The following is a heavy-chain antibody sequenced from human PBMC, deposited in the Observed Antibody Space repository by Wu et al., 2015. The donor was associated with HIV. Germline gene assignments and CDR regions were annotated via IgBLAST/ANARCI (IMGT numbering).Heavy chain of an antibody. CDR1: GYTFSNYG. CDR3: ARDFVGRATVVTPGIFDY. Sequence: QVQLVQSGIEVKKPGDSVKVSCKTYGYTFSNYGVTWVRQAPGQGLEWMGWISAYNGKTNYAKKIQGRVAVTIDTPTDTVYMELRSLRSDDTAVYYCARDFVGRATVVTPGIFDYWGEGTLVTVSS. D-gene: IGHD4-23*01. V-gene: IGHV1-18*01. CDR2: ISAYNGKT. J-gene: IGHJ4*02.